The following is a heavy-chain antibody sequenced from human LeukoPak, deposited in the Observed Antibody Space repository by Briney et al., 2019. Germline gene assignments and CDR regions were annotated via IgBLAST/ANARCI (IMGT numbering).Heavy chain of an antibody. J-gene: IGHJ5*02. CDR3: AKDYSSSWYDPPYNWFDP. Sequence: PGRSLRLSCAASGFTFDDYAMHWVRQASGKGLEWVSGISWNSGSIGYADSVKGRFTISRDNAKNSLYLQMNSLRAEDTALYYCAKDYSSSWYDPPYNWFDPWGQGTLVTVSS. CDR1: GFTFDDYA. V-gene: IGHV3-9*01. D-gene: IGHD6-13*01. CDR2: ISWNSGSI.